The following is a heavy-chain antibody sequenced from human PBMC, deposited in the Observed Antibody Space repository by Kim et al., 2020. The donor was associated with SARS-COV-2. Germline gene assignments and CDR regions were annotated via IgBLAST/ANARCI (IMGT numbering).Heavy chain of an antibody. Sequence: SQKVQGRVRITRDTSASTAYMELSSLRSEDTAVYYCARGLSTVTKFLFDYWGQGTLVTVSS. V-gene: IGHV1-3*01. CDR3: ARGLSTVTKFLFDY. J-gene: IGHJ4*02. D-gene: IGHD4-17*01.